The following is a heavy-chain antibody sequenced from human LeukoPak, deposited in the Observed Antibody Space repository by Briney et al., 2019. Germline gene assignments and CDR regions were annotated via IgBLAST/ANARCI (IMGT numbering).Heavy chain of an antibody. Sequence: PGGSLRLSCAASGFTFNNYAMSWVRQAPGKGLEWVSAINSGGTYTYYADSVKGRFTISRDNSENTLFLQMNSLRAEDTAVYYCTKQSVPMGTSPWSWYFHHWGQGTLVTVSS. CDR1: GFTFNNYA. V-gene: IGHV3-23*01. J-gene: IGHJ1*01. D-gene: IGHD2-8*01. CDR3: TKQSVPMGTSPWSWYFHH. CDR2: INSGGTYT.